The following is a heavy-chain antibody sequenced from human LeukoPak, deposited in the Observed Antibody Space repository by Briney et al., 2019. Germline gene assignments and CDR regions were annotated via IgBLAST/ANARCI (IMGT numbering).Heavy chain of an antibody. CDR3: ARMGPYGMDV. CDR2: VGGDDAA. Sequence: GGSLRLSCAASGFIFSEYAMNWVRQAPGKGLEWVSVVGGDDAAYYKDSVKGRFTISRDNAKNSLYLQMNSLRAEDTAVYYCARMGPYGMDVWGQGTTVTVSS. J-gene: IGHJ6*02. CDR1: GFIFSEYA. V-gene: IGHV3-69-1*01. D-gene: IGHD3-16*01.